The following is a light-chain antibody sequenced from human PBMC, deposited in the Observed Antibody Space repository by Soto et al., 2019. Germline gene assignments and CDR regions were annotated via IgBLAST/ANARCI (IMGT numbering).Light chain of an antibody. Sequence: SAFTQHPSASGCPGQSVNVSCTGTKDDDRLHDFVSWYQHHHGKAPRLIIYEVVPRPSGVPDRFSGSKSGNTASLTVSGLQAADEAYYFCKSYAGSNSHVFGRGPKVTAL. CDR3: KSYAGSNSHV. V-gene: IGLV2-8*01. J-gene: IGLJ1*01. CDR2: EVV. CDR1: KDDDRLHDF.